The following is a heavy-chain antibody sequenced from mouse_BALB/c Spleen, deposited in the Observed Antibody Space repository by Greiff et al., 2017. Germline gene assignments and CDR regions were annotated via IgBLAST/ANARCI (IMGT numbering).Heavy chain of an antibody. CDR1: GFTFSSFG. D-gene: IGHD2-1*01. J-gene: IGHJ4*01. V-gene: IGHV5-17*02. Sequence: EVQGVESGGGLVQPGGSRKLSCAASGFTFSSFGMHWVRQAPEKGLEWVAYISSGSSTIYYADTVKGRFTISRDNPKNTLFLQMTSLRSEDTAMYYCARERGNYDAMDYWGQGTSVTVSS. CDR2: ISSGSSTI. CDR3: ARERGNYDAMDY.